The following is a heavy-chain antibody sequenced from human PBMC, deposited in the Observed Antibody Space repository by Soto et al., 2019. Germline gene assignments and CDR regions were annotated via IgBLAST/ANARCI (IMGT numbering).Heavy chain of an antibody. CDR1: GGTFSRNT. V-gene: IGHV1-69*02. J-gene: IGHJ6*02. Sequence: QVQLVQSGAEVKKPGSSVKVSCKASGGTFSRNTISWVRQAPGQGLEWMGRIIPILGIANYAQKFQGRVTITADKSTSTAYMELSSLRSEDTAVYYCARVLTRDSSGYYRYYGMDVWGQGTTVTVSS. CDR2: IIPILGIA. D-gene: IGHD3-22*01. CDR3: ARVLTRDSSGYYRYYGMDV.